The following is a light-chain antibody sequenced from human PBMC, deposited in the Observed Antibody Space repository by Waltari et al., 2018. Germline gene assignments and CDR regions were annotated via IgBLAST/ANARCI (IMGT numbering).Light chain of an antibody. Sequence: EVVLTQSPDTLSLSPGERATISCRASQSLTKSYLACYQQTPGQAPRLLIYGASSRAPGIPNRFSGSGSGTDFTLTISRLEPEYFAVYYCQQYGSSILYTFGQGTKLEIK. V-gene: IGKV3-20*01. CDR1: QSLTKSY. CDR2: GAS. CDR3: QQYGSSILYT. J-gene: IGKJ2*01.